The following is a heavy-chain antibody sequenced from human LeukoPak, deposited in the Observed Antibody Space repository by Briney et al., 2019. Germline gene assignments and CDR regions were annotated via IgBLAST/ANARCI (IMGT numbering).Heavy chain of an antibody. V-gene: IGHV1-69*05. Sequence: SVKVSCKASGGTFSSYAISLVRQAPGQGLEWMGGIIPIFGTANYAQKFQGRVTITTDESTSTAYMELSSLRSEDTAVYYCARVTHDSSGYYYWFDPWGQGTLVTVSS. J-gene: IGHJ5*02. CDR2: IIPIFGTA. CDR1: GGTFSSYA. CDR3: ARVTHDSSGYYYWFDP. D-gene: IGHD3-22*01.